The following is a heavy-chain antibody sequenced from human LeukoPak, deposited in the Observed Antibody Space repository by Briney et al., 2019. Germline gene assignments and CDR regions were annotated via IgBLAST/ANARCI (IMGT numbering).Heavy chain of an antibody. J-gene: IGHJ6*03. Sequence: SGGSLRLSCAASGFSFSSYWMNWVRQAPGKGLEWLANIKQDGSQTNYVDSVKGRFTISRDNAKKSLYLQMNSLRAEDTAVYYCARDGRYYDFWSGPYYYYYYMDVWGKGTTVTVSS. CDR2: IKQDGSQT. D-gene: IGHD3-3*01. CDR1: GFSFSSYW. V-gene: IGHV3-7*01. CDR3: ARDGRYYDFWSGPYYYYYYMDV.